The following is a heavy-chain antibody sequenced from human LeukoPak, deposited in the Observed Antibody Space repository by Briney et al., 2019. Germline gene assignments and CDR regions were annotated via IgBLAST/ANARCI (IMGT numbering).Heavy chain of an antibody. D-gene: IGHD6-13*01. J-gene: IGHJ3*02. CDR3: ARRDRKGSSWTLVPLGKWGAFDI. Sequence: ASVKVSFKASGYTFTSYDINWVRQATGQGLEWMGWMNPNSGNTGYAQKFQGRVTMTRNTSISTAYMELSSLRSEDTAVYYCARRDRKGSSWTLVPLGKWGAFDIWGQGTMVTVSS. CDR2: MNPNSGNT. V-gene: IGHV1-8*01. CDR1: GYTFTSYD.